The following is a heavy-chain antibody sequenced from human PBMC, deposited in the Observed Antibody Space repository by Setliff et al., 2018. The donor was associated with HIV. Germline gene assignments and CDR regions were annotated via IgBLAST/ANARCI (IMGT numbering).Heavy chain of an antibody. CDR1: GFTFSSYS. D-gene: IGHD1-26*01. CDR2: ISSSSSTI. Sequence: GESLKISCAAPGFTFSSYSMNWVRQAPGKGLEWVSYISSSSSTIYYADSVKGRFTISRDNAKNSLYLQMNSLRAEDTALYYCAKDIGWAGPRGSYQTDYYGMDVWGQGTTVTVSS. CDR3: AKDIGWAGPRGSYQTDYYGMDV. V-gene: IGHV3-48*04. J-gene: IGHJ6*02.